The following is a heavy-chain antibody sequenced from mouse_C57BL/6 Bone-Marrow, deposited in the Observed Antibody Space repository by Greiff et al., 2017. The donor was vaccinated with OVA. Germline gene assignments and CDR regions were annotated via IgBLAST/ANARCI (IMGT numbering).Heavy chain of an antibody. D-gene: IGHD1-1*01. J-gene: IGHJ2*01. CDR1: GYTFTSYW. CDR2: IHPNSGST. Sequence: QVQLKQPGAELVKPGASVKLSCKASGYTFTSYWMHWVKQRPGQGLEWIGMIHPNSGSTNYNEKFKSKATLTVDKSSSTAYMQLSSLTSEDSAVYYCARITTVVEPPPYWGQGTTLTVSS. V-gene: IGHV1-64*01. CDR3: ARITTVVEPPPY.